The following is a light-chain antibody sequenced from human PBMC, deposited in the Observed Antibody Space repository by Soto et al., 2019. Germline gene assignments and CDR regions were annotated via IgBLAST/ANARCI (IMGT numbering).Light chain of an antibody. CDR2: LGS. CDR1: QSLLHSNGYNY. Sequence: DIVMTQSPLSLPVTPGEPASISCRSSQSLLHSNGYNYLDWYLQKPGQSPQLLIYLGSNRASGVPDRFSGSGSGTDFTLKISRVEAEDVGLYYCMHALQTPTFGPGTKV. CDR3: MHALQTPT. V-gene: IGKV2-28*01. J-gene: IGKJ1*01.